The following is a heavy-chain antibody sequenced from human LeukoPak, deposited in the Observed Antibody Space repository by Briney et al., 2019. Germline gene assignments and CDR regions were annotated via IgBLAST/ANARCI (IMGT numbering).Heavy chain of an antibody. V-gene: IGHV1-2*06. CDR2: INPNSGGT. Sequence: GASVKVSCKASGYTFTGYYMHWVRQAPGQGLEWMGRINPNSGGTNYAQKFQGRVTMTRDTSISTAYMELSRLRSDDTAVYYCARSGSWYSGAFDIWGQGTMVTVSS. CDR1: GYTFTGYY. CDR3: ARSGSWYSGAFDI. D-gene: IGHD1-26*01. J-gene: IGHJ3*02.